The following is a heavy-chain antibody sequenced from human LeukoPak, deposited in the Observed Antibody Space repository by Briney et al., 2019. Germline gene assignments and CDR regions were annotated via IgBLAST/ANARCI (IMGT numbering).Heavy chain of an antibody. J-gene: IGHJ6*02. CDR1: GYTFTDYY. CDR3: ARDRTYCGGDCYSYGMDV. Sequence: ASVKVSCKASGYTFTDYYMHWVRQAPGQGLEWMGIINSSGGRTSYAQKFQGRVTMTRDTSTSTVYMELSSLRSEDTAVYYCARDRTYCGGDCYSYGMDVWGQGTTVTVSS. CDR2: INSSGGRT. D-gene: IGHD2-21*01. V-gene: IGHV1-46*01.